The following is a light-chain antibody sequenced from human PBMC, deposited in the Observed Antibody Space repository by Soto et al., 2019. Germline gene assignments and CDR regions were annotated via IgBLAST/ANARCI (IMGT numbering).Light chain of an antibody. CDR2: RTS. Sequence: ELVLTQSPGTLSLSPWERATLSCRATQSVSSSYLAWYQQKPGQAPRLLIYRTSNRATGIPDRFSGSGSGTDFTLTVSRLEPEDFAVYWCQQYDSSPRTFGQGTKVDIK. J-gene: IGKJ1*01. V-gene: IGKV3-20*01. CDR3: QQYDSSPRT. CDR1: QSVSSSY.